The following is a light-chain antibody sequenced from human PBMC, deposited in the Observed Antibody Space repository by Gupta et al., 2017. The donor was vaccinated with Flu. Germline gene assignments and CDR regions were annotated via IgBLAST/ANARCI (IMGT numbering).Light chain of an antibody. J-gene: IGKJ1*01. CDR2: KAS. V-gene: IGKV2-30*01. CDR1: ESLVYSDGDSY. CDR3: MHRKRWPWT. Sequence: DAVMTQSPLSLPVTLGQPASISCRSSESLVYSDGDSYVSWFHQRPGQSPRRLIYKASNRDSGVPDRISGSGSGTDFTLKISSVEAEDAGVYYCMHRKRWPWTFGQGTKVEI.